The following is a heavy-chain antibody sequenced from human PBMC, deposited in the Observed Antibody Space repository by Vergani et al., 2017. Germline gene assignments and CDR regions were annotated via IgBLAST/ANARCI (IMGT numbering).Heavy chain of an antibody. CDR2: ISGSGGST. D-gene: IGHD5-18*01. Sequence: VQLVESGGGVVQPGRSLRLSCAASGFTFSSYGMHWVRQAPGKGVEWVSAISGSGGSTYYADSVKGRFTISRDNSKNTLYLQMNSLRAEDTAVYYCAKVRTAMVSPMGDVWGQGTTVTVSS. CDR1: GFTFSSYG. CDR3: AKVRTAMVSPMGDV. V-gene: IGHV3-23*04. J-gene: IGHJ6*02.